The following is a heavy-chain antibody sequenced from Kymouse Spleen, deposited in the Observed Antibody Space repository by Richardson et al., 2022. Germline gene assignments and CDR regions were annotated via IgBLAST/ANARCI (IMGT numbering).Heavy chain of an antibody. J-gene: IGHJ4*02. D-gene: IGHD1-7*01. V-gene: IGHV3-73*02. Sequence: EVQLVESGGGLVQPGGSLKLSCAASGFTFSGSAMHWVRQASGKGLEWVGRIRSKANSYATAYAASVKGRFTISRDDSKNTAYLQMNSLKTEDTAVYYCTRGITGTTLFDYWGQGTLVTVSS. CDR1: GFTFSGSA. CDR2: IRSKANSYAT. CDR3: TRGITGTTLFDY.